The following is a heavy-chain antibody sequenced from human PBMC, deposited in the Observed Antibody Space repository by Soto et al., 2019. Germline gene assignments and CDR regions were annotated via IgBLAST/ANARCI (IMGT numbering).Heavy chain of an antibody. D-gene: IGHD3-22*01. Sequence: PGGSLRLSGAASGFTFSNAGINWVRQATGKGVEWVGRVKSKTDGGTTDFAAPVKGRFAISRDDSKNMVYLEMNSLKTEDTGISYCTTDSYITSIIVRFDYWGHGTLVTVSS. CDR1: GFTFSNAG. CDR3: TTDSYITSIIVRFDY. J-gene: IGHJ4*01. CDR2: VKSKTDGGTT. V-gene: IGHV3-15*07.